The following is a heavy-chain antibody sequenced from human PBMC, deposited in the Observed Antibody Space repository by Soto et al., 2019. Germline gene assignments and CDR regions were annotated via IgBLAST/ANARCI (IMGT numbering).Heavy chain of an antibody. V-gene: IGHV4-34*01. Sequence: SETLSLTCTVSGGSMISYYWSWIRQPPGKGLEWIGEINHSGSTNYNPSLKSRVTISVDTSKNQLSLKLSSVTAADTAVYYCARGYGSGSYSTVDFWGQGTLVTVSS. CDR2: INHSGST. D-gene: IGHD3-10*01. CDR3: ARGYGSGSYSTVDF. J-gene: IGHJ4*02. CDR1: GGSMISYY.